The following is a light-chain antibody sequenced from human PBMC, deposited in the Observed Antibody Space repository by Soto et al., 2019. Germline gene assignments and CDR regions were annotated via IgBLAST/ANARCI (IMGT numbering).Light chain of an antibody. CDR1: SSDVGSYNL. J-gene: IGLJ1*01. Sequence: QSALTQPASVSGSPGQSITISRTGTSSDVGSYNLVSWYQQHPGKAHKLMIYEVSKRPSGASNRFSGSKPGNTASLTISGLQAEDEADYYCCSYAGSSTYVFGTGTKVTVL. CDR2: EVS. CDR3: CSYAGSSTYV. V-gene: IGLV2-23*02.